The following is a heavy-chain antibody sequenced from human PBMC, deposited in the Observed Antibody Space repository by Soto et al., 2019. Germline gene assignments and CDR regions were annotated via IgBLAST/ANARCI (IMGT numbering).Heavy chain of an antibody. J-gene: IGHJ1*01. Sequence: QVQLVQSGSELKKPGASVKVSCKASGYTFTSYGISWVRQAPGQGLEWMGWISPFRGHTQYSQKAQGRVNLTTDTSSNTAYMEMTTLAVDDTAVYYCAMDYGDRPEYFQHWGQGTLVTVSS. V-gene: IGHV1-18*01. CDR3: AMDYGDRPEYFQH. D-gene: IGHD4-17*01. CDR1: GYTFTSYG. CDR2: ISPFRGHT.